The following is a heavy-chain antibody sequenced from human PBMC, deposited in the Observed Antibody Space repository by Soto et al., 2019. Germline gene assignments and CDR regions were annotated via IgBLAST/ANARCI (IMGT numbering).Heavy chain of an antibody. CDR2: ISSYGADT. CDR1: GFTFNSYA. Sequence: GSLRLSCSASGFTFNSYAIHWVRQAPGKGLEFFSAISSYGADTYYADSVKGRFAISRDNSKNTLYLQMSSLRAEDTALYYCVKEGYMRSDWYGQFDYWGQGALVTVYS. CDR3: VKEGYMRSDWYGQFDY. V-gene: IGHV3-64D*06. J-gene: IGHJ4*02. D-gene: IGHD6-19*01.